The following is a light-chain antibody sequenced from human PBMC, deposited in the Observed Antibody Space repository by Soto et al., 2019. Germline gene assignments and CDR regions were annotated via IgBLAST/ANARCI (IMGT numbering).Light chain of an antibody. CDR3: SSYTRSSIRV. V-gene: IGLV2-14*03. Sequence: QPVLTQPASVSGSPGQSITISCTGTNSDVGAYNYVSWYQHHPGKAPKLMIYDVSNRPSGVSNRFSGSKSGNTASLTISGLQAEDEADYYCSSYTRSSIRVFGGGTKLTVL. CDR1: NSDVGAYNY. J-gene: IGLJ2*01. CDR2: DVS.